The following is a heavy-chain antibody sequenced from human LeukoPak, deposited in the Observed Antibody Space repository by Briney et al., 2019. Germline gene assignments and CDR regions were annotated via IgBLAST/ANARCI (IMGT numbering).Heavy chain of an antibody. V-gene: IGHV1-3*01. CDR2: INAGNGNT. CDR3: ARNYCSSTSCLPTDY. CDR1: GYTFTSYA. D-gene: IGHD2-2*01. Sequence: ASVKVSCKASGYTFTSYAMHWVRQAPGQRLEWMGWINAGNGNTKYSQKFQGRVTITRDTSASTAYMELSSLGSEDTAVYYCARNYCSSTSCLPTDYWGQGTLVTVSS. J-gene: IGHJ4*02.